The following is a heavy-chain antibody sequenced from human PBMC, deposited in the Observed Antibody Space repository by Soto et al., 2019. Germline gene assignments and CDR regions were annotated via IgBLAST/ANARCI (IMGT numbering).Heavy chain of an antibody. CDR1: GGTFSSYA. D-gene: IGHD5-18*01. J-gene: IGHJ4*02. Sequence: QVQLVQSGAEVKKPGSSVKVSCKASGGTFSSYAISWVRQAPGQGLEWMGGIIPIFGTANYAQKFQGRVTITADKSTSTAYMELSSLRSDDTAVYYCARVGRAGIQLWGTHTGFDYWGQGTLVTVSS. CDR3: ARVGRAGIQLWGTHTGFDY. V-gene: IGHV1-69*06. CDR2: IIPIFGTA.